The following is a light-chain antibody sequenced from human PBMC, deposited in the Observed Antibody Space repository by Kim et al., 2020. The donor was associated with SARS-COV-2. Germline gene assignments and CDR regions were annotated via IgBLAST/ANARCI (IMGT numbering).Light chain of an antibody. J-gene: IGKJ2*02. Sequence: LSPGKTATLPCRASQSMSSTRLACSQQTPRQAPRRLIYCASTRATGIPDRFSGSGSGTDFTLTITRLEPEDLAVYYCQHYGASFCTFGRGTKLEI. CDR1: QSMSSTR. CDR2: CAS. V-gene: IGKV3-20*01. CDR3: QHYGASFCT.